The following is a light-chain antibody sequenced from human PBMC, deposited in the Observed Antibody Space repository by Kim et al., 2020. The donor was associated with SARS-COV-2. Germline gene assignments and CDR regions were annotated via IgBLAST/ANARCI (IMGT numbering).Light chain of an antibody. CDR2: DVS. CDR1: SSDVGGYNY. V-gene: IGLV2-14*04. CDR3: SSYTSSSTVWV. Sequence: QSITNSCTGTSSDVGGYNYVSWYQQHPGKAPKLMIYDVSKRPSGVSNRFSGSKSGNTASLTISGLQAEDEADYYCSSYTSSSTVWVFGGGTQLTVL. J-gene: IGLJ3*02.